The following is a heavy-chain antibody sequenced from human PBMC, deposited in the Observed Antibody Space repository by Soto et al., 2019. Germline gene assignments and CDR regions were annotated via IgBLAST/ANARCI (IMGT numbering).Heavy chain of an antibody. V-gene: IGHV6-1*01. CDR2: TYYRSKWYN. CDR1: GDSVSSNSAA. Sequence: SQTLSLTCAISGDSVSSNSAAWNWIRQSPSRGLEWLGRTYYRSKWYNDYAVSVKSRITINPDTSKNQFSLQLNSVTPEDTAVYYCAGNYDFWSGYPEGYYFDYWGQGTLVTVSS. D-gene: IGHD3-3*01. CDR3: AGNYDFWSGYPEGYYFDY. J-gene: IGHJ4*02.